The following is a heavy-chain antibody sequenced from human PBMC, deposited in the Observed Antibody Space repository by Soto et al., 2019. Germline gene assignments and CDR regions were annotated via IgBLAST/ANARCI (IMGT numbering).Heavy chain of an antibody. Sequence: SVKVSCKASGGTFSKNTICWVRQAPGQGLEWMGGIMPVFGRPNYAQKFQGRVTITADEYTRTAYMELSRLKSDDTAVYYCARQFDYDTSGYYYAYWGQGTQVTVSS. J-gene: IGHJ4*02. D-gene: IGHD3-22*01. CDR1: GGTFSKNT. CDR2: IMPVFGRP. CDR3: ARQFDYDTSGYYYAY. V-gene: IGHV1-69*13.